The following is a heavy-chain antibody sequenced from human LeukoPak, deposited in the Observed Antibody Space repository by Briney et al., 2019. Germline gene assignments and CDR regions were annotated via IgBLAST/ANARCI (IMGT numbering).Heavy chain of an antibody. Sequence: SVTVSCKASGGTFSSYAISWVRQAPGQGLEWMGGIIPIFGTANYAQKFQGRVTITADESTSTAYMELSSLRSEDTAVYYCARVRLGYYYDSSGYYAPDYWGQGTLVTVSS. CDR2: IIPIFGTA. D-gene: IGHD3-22*01. CDR3: ARVRLGYYYDSSGYYAPDY. V-gene: IGHV1-69*13. J-gene: IGHJ4*02. CDR1: GGTFSSYA.